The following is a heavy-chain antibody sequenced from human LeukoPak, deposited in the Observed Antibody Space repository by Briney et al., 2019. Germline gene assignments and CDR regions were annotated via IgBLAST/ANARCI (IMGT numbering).Heavy chain of an antibody. J-gene: IGHJ6*03. CDR1: GYTFTSYY. CDR3: ARDQQTVLRFLEWLPRDKYYYYMDV. V-gene: IGHV1-46*01. CDR2: INPNRGST. Sequence: WASVKVSCKASGYTFTSYYVYWVRQAPGQGLEWMGIINPNRGSTSYAQKFQGRVTMTTDTSASTAYMELRSLRSDDTAVYYCARDQQTVLRFLEWLPRDKYYYYMDVWGKGTTVTVSS. D-gene: IGHD3-3*01.